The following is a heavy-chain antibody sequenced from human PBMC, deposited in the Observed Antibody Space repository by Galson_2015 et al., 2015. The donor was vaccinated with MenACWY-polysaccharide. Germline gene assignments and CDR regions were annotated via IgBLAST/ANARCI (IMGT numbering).Heavy chain of an antibody. Sequence: SLRLSCAASGFNFSDYSMNWVRQAPGKGLEWVSSISGGGNYIYYADSVKGRFTISRDNAENTLYLQMSSLRAEDTAVYFCAKVLSNSGSEYWGQGTLVTASS. CDR2: ISGGGNYI. CDR1: GFNFSDYS. D-gene: IGHD6-25*01. J-gene: IGHJ4*02. V-gene: IGHV3-21*01. CDR3: AKVLSNSGSEY.